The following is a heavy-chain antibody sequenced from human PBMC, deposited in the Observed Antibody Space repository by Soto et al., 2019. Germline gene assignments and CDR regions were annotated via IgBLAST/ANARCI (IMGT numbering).Heavy chain of an antibody. V-gene: IGHV3-30*18. D-gene: IGHD6-19*01. J-gene: IGHJ4*02. CDR1: GFTFSSYG. CDR3: AKDRAVAGNYFDY. Sequence: QVQLVESEGGVVQPGRSLRLSCAASGFTFSSYGMHWVRQAPGKGLEWVAVISYDGSNKYYADSVKGRFTISRDNSKNTLYLQMNSLRAEDTAVYYCAKDRAVAGNYFDYWGQGTLVTVSS. CDR2: ISYDGSNK.